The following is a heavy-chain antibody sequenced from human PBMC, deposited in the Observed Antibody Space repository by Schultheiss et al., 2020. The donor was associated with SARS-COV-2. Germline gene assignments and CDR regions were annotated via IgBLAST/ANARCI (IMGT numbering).Heavy chain of an antibody. CDR2: IIPMFGTT. D-gene: IGHD3-3*01. J-gene: IGHJ6*02. V-gene: IGHV1-69*13. CDR1: GGAFSTYT. CDR3: AKDRTQFLEPMDV. Sequence: SVKVSCKASGGAFSTYTIAWVRQAPGQGLEWMGGIIPMFGTTNYAEKFQGRVTITADEPTSTAYMELSSLRSEDTAVYYCAKDRTQFLEPMDVWGQGTTVTVSS.